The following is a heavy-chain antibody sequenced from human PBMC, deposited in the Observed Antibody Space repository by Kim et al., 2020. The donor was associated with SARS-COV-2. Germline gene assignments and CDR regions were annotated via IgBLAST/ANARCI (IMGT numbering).Heavy chain of an antibody. V-gene: IGHV4-34*01. CDR3: ARGREEIPLWLFGVRRTVYYFDY. CDR2: INHSGST. CDR1: GGSFSGYY. Sequence: SETLSLTCAVYGGSFSGYYWSWIRPPPGKGLEWIGEINHSGSTNYNPSLKSRVTISVDTSKNQFSLKLSSVTAADTAVYYCARGREEIPLWLFGVRRTVYYFDYWGQGTLVTVSS. D-gene: IGHD5-18*01. J-gene: IGHJ4*02.